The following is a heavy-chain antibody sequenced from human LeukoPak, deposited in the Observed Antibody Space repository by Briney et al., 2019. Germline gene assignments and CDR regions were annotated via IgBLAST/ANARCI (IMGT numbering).Heavy chain of an antibody. CDR2: ISAYNGNT. CDR3: ARAVGYCSSTSCSPYYSDY. J-gene: IGHJ4*02. D-gene: IGHD2-2*01. V-gene: IGHV1-18*01. Sequence: ASVKVSCKASGYTFTSYGISWVRQAPGQGLEWMGWISAYNGNTNYAQKLQGRVTMTTDTSTSTAYMELRSLRSDDTAVYYCARAVGYCSSTSCSPYYSDYWGQGTLVTVSS. CDR1: GYTFTSYG.